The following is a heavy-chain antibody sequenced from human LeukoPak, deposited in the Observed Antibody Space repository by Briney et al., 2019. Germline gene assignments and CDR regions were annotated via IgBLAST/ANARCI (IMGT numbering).Heavy chain of an antibody. J-gene: IGHJ3*02. V-gene: IGHV3-23*01. D-gene: IGHD1-26*01. CDR2: ISGSSGGT. CDR1: GFTFSSYA. CDR3: SKFGLVSAFDI. Sequence: GGSLRLSCAASGFTFSSYAMSWVRQAPGKGLEWVSAISGSSGGTFYADSVKGRFTMSRDNSKNTLYLQMNSLRTEDTAVYYCSKFGLVSAFDIWGQGTMVTVSS.